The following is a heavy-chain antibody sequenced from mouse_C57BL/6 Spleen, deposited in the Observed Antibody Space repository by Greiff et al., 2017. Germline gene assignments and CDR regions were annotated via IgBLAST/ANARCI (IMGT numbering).Heavy chain of an antibody. J-gene: IGHJ2*01. CDR2: ISDGGSYT. Sequence: EVHLVESGGGLVKPGGSLKLSCAASGFTFSSYAMSWVRQTPEKRLEWVATISDGGSYTYYPDNVKGRFTISRDNAKNNLYLQMSHLKSEDTAMYYCARDEGDVEYFDYWGQGTTLTVSS. CDR1: GFTFSSYA. CDR3: ARDEGDVEYFDY. V-gene: IGHV5-4*01. D-gene: IGHD3-3*01.